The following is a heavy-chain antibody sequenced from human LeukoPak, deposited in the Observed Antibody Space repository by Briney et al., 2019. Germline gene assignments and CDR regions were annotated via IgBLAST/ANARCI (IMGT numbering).Heavy chain of an antibody. CDR3: ARRAHCTGGSCNPV. J-gene: IGHJ6*02. D-gene: IGHD2-15*01. Sequence: SETLSLTCTVSGDSMSGSNYYWVWIRQPPGKGLEWIGSIYYGGSTYYNPSLKSRVTISLDTSKNQFSVKLSSVTAADTAVYYCARRAHCTGGSCNPVWGQGTTVTVSS. CDR2: IYYGGST. V-gene: IGHV4-39*01. CDR1: GDSMSGSNYY.